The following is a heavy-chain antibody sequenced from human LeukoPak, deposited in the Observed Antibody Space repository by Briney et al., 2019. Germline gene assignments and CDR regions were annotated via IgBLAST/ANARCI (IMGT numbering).Heavy chain of an antibody. J-gene: IGHJ6*02. V-gene: IGHV1-69*04. Sequence: GASVKVSCKASGGNFNSYAISWVRQAPGQGLEWMGRIIPILGIANYAQKFQGRVTITADKSTSTAYMELSSLRSEDTAVYYCARVGIAAAGTGYYYYGMDVWGQGTTVTVSS. CDR2: IIPILGIA. CDR3: ARVGIAAAGTGYYYYGMDV. CDR1: GGNFNSYA. D-gene: IGHD6-13*01.